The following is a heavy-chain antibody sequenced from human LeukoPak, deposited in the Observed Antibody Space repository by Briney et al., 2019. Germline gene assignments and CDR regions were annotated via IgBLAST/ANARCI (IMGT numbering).Heavy chain of an antibody. CDR2: IHGHKNEV. J-gene: IGHJ5*02. CDR1: GFPFSNYW. V-gene: IGHV3-74*01. CDR3: ARDEVGVGPGIDL. D-gene: IGHD2-21*01. Sequence: PGGSLRVSCTASGFPFSNYWMFWVRQAPGKGLDWVSRIHGHKNEVYYAGAVEGRFTTSRDNAKNTLYLQMNSLTAEATGFYYCARDEVGVGPGIDLWGRGTLVTVSS.